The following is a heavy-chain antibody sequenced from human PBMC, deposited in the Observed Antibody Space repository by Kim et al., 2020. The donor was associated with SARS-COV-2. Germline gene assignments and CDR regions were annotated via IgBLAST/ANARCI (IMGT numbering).Heavy chain of an antibody. V-gene: IGHV3-9*01. CDR3: EKDIYGNYYYGMDV. CDR2: ISWNSGRR. CDR1: GFTFDDYA. J-gene: IGHJ6*02. Sequence: GGSLRLSCAASGFTFDDYAMHWVRQGPGKGLEWVSGISWNSGRRGYADFVKGRFTISRDNAKNSLLLQMNSLRAEDTALYYCEKDIYGNYYYGMDVWGQGTTVTVSS. D-gene: IGHD3-10*01.